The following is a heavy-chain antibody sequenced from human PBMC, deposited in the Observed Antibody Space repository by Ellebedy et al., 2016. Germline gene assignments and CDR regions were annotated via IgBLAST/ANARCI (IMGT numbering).Heavy chain of an antibody. D-gene: IGHD3-10*01. V-gene: IGHV4-34*01. J-gene: IGHJ6*03. CDR3: ARGGSGSYYPVYYYYYMDV. CDR1: GGSFSGYY. CDR2: INHSGST. Sequence: SETLSLTXAVYGGSFSGYYWSWIRQPPGKGLEWIGEINHSGSTNYNPSLKSRVTISVDTSKNQFSLKLSSVTAADTAVYYCARGGSGSYYPVYYYYYMDVWGKGTTVTVSS.